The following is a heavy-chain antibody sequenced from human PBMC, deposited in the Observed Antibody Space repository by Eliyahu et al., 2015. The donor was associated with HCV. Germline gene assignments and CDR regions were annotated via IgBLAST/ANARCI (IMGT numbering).Heavy chain of an antibody. CDR2: IYYSGST. D-gene: IGHD1-26*01. CDR3: ARHVSIVGATVFDY. V-gene: IGHV4-59*08. Sequence: QVQLQESGPGLVKPSETLSLTCTVSGGSISSYYWSWIRQPPGKGLEWIGYIYYSGSTNYNPSLKSRVTISVDTSKNQFSLKLSSVTAADTAVYYCARHVSIVGATVFDYWGQGTLVTVSS. J-gene: IGHJ4*02. CDR1: GGSISSYY.